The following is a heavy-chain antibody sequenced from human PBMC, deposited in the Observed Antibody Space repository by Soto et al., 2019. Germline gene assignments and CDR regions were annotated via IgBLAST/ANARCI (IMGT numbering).Heavy chain of an antibody. J-gene: IGHJ4*02. V-gene: IGHV3-48*01. D-gene: IGHD2-15*01. CDR1: GFTFSSYS. CDR3: ARDRGYCSGGSCYSEFVY. CDR2: ISSSSSTI. Sequence: EVQLVESGGGLVQPGGSLRLSCAASGFTFSSYSMNWVRQAPGKGLEWVSYISSSSSTIYYADSVKGRFTISRDNAKNSLYLQMNSLRAEDTAVYYCARDRGYCSGGSCYSEFVYWGQGTLVTVSS.